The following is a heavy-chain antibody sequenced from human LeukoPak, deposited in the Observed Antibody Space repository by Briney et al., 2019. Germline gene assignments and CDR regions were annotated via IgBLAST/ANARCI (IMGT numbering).Heavy chain of an antibody. CDR3: ARDAFSDGSSYFFSY. CDR1: GFPFSSYE. Sequence: GGSLRLSCAASGFPFSSYEMHWVRQAPGKGLEWVSYISSSGSTIYYADSVKGRFTISRDNAKNSLYLQMNSLRAEDTAVYYCARDAFSDGSSYFFSYWGQGTLVTVSS. J-gene: IGHJ4*02. CDR2: ISSSGSTI. D-gene: IGHD2-15*01. V-gene: IGHV3-48*03.